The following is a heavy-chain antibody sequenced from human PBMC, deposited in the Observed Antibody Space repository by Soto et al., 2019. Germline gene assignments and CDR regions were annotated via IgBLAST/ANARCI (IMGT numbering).Heavy chain of an antibody. Sequence: PSETLSLTCTVSGDSIYSSSYYWGWIRQPPGRGLEWIGNIYYSVSTNYNPSLKNRVTMSVDTSKNQFSLMLTSVTAADTAVYYCARPSGSYSYYYGMDVWGQGTTVTSP. CDR1: GDSIYSSSYY. CDR3: ARPSGSYSYYYGMDV. J-gene: IGHJ6*02. V-gene: IGHV4-39*07. CDR2: IYYSVST. D-gene: IGHD1-26*01.